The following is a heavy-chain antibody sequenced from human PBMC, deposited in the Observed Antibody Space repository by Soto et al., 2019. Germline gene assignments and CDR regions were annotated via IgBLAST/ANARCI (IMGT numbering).Heavy chain of an antibody. V-gene: IGHV3-15*01. D-gene: IGHD1-1*01. CDR3: TTENWNDGGNYFDS. Sequence: EVQLVESGGGLVKPGGSLRLSCAASGITFSSAWMSWVRQAPGKGLEWVGRFKGNADGGTPDFAAPVKGRFSMSRDDSKNTLYLQMSSLKTEDTAVYYCTTENWNDGGNYFDSWGQGTLVTVSS. CDR1: GITFSSAW. J-gene: IGHJ4*02. CDR2: FKGNADGGTP.